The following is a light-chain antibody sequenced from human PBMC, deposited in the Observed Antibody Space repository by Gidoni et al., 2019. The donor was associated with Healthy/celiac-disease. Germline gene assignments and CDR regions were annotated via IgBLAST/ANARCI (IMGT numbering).Light chain of an antibody. J-gene: IGKJ4*01. V-gene: IGKV1-39*01. CDR2: AAS. CDR3: QQSYSTPPG. CDR1: QSISSY. Sequence: DIQMTQSPSSLSASVGDRVTITCRASQSISSYLNWYQQKPGKAPQLLIYAASSLQSGVPSRFSGSGSGTDFTLTLRCLQPEDFAPYYCQQSYSTPPGFGGGTKVEIK.